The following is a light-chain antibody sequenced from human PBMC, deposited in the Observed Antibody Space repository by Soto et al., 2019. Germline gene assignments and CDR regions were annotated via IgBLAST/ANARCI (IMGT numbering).Light chain of an antibody. Sequence: QPVLTQPPSASGTPGQRVTISCSGSSSNIGSNTVNWYQQLPGTAPKLLIYSNNQRPSGVPDRFSGSKSGTSASLAISGLQSEDEADYYCAAWDDSLNGPWWVFGGGTKLTVL. CDR3: AAWDDSLNGPWWV. J-gene: IGLJ2*01. CDR2: SNN. V-gene: IGLV1-44*01. CDR1: SSNIGSNT.